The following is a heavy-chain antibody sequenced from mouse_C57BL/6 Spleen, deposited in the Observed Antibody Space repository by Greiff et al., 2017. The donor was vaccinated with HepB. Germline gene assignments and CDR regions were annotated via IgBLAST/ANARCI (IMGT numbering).Heavy chain of an antibody. J-gene: IGHJ1*03. CDR3: ARGGLYGSRFYWYFDV. CDR1: GYSITSGYY. Sequence: EVKVEESGPGLVKPSQSLSLTCSVTGYSITSGYYWNWIRQFPGNKLEWMGYISYDGSNNYNPSLKNRISITRDTSKNQFFLKLNSVTTEDTATYYCARGGLYGSRFYWYFDVWGTGTTVTVSS. V-gene: IGHV3-6*01. CDR2: ISYDGSN. D-gene: IGHD1-1*01.